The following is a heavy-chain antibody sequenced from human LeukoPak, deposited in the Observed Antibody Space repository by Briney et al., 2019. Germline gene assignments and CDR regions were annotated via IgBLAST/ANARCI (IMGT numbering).Heavy chain of an antibody. Sequence: EWIGRIYTSGSTNYNPSLKSRVTMSVDTSKNQFSLKLSSVTAADTAVYYCAREIAGYITGPWGQGTLVTVSS. J-gene: IGHJ5*02. CDR2: IYTSGST. V-gene: IGHV4-4*07. D-gene: IGHD6-13*01. CDR3: AREIAGYITGP.